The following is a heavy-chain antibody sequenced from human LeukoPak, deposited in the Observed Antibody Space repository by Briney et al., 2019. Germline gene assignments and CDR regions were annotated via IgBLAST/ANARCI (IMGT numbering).Heavy chain of an antibody. J-gene: IGHJ6*03. CDR1: GFTFSSYS. D-gene: IGHD4-17*01. V-gene: IGHV3-21*01. Sequence: PGGSLRLSCAASGFTFSSYSMNWVRQAPGKGLEWVSSISSSSSYIYYADSVKGRFTISRDNAKNSLYLQMNSLGAEDTAVYFCARLGPVNKDHYIDVGGKGTTVTISS. CDR3: ARLGPVNKDHYIDV. CDR2: ISSSSSYI.